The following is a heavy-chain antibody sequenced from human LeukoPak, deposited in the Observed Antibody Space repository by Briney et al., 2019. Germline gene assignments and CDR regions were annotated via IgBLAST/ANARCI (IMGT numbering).Heavy chain of an antibody. J-gene: IGHJ2*01. D-gene: IGHD1-1*01. CDR2: TSGST. CDR3: ARRATQFDL. CDR1: GDSVSTSYY. V-gene: IGHV4-38-2*02. Sequence: SSETLSLTCTVSGDSVSTSYYWGWIRQPPGKGLEWIGSTSGSTYYNPSLKSRVTISVDTSRNQFSLKLTSVTAADTAVYYCARRATQFDLWGRGTLVTVSS.